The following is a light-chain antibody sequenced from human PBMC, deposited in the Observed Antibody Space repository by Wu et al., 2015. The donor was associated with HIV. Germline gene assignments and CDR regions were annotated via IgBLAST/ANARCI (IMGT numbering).Light chain of an antibody. CDR2: EGW. J-gene: IGKJ5*01. V-gene: IGKV3-20*01. CDR3: QQYRDSPTT. Sequence: TQFPPLLSLSVGDTATLSCRASQYISDNYVAWYQQKVGQPPRLLIHEGWKRAAGVPERFDASGSGTDFTLTIDRLEPEDFAVYFCQQYRDSPTTFGQGTRLENK. CDR1: QYISDNY.